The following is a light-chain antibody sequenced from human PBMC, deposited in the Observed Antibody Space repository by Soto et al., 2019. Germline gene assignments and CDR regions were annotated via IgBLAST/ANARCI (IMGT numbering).Light chain of an antibody. V-gene: IGKV3-15*01. CDR1: QSVSSN. CDR2: GAS. Sequence: EIVMTQSPATLSVSPGERATLSCRASQSVSSNLAWYQQKPGQAPSLRIYGASTRATGTPARFSGSGSGTEFTLTISSLQSEDVAVYYCQQYIRWPLTFGGGTKVEIK. CDR3: QQYIRWPLT. J-gene: IGKJ4*01.